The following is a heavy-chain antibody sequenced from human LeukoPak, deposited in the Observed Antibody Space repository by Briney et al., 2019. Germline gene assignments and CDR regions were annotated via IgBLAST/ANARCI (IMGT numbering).Heavy chain of an antibody. V-gene: IGHV1-2*02. CDR2: INSNTGGT. Sequence: ASVKVSCKASGYTFTGSFMHWLRQAPGQGLEWMGWINSNTGGTKFAQKFQGRVTMTRDTSISTAYMELSRLRSDDTAVYYCARADPVGYWGQGTQVTVSS. CDR1: GYTFTGSF. CDR3: ARADPVGY. J-gene: IGHJ4*02.